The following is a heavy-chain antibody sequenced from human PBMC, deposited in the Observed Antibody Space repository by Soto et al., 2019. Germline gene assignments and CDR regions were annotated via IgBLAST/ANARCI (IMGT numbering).Heavy chain of an antibody. Sequence: GGSLRLSCAASGFTFSSYGMHWVRQAPGKGLEWVAVISYDGSNKYYADSVKGRFTISRDNSKNTLYLQMNSLRAEDTAVYYCAKEGVVRGDKANWFDPWGKGTRVTVSS. J-gene: IGHJ5*02. V-gene: IGHV3-30*18. CDR2: ISYDGSNK. CDR3: AKEGVVRGDKANWFDP. D-gene: IGHD3-10*01. CDR1: GFTFSSYG.